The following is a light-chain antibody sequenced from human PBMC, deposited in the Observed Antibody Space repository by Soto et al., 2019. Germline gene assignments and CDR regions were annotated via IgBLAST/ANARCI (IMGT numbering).Light chain of an antibody. J-gene: IGKJ4*01. V-gene: IGKV3-11*01. CDR2: GAS. CDR1: QNIRTH. Sequence: EIVLTQSPATLSLSPGERATLSCKASQNIRTHLAWYLQKPGQPPRLLIFGASNRATGIPARFSGSGSGTDFTLIISSLEPEDCGLYYCQQRSDWPLTFGGGARVEVK. CDR3: QQRSDWPLT.